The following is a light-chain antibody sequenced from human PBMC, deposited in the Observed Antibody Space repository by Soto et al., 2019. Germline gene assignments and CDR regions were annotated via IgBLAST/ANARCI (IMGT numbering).Light chain of an antibody. J-gene: IGLJ3*02. CDR2: RDS. Sequence: SYELTQQLSVSVALGQTARITCGGNNIGSKNVHWYQQKPGQAPVLVIYRDSNRPSGIPERFSGSNSGNTATLTISRAQAGDEADYYCQVWDSSTARVFGEGTKVTVL. V-gene: IGLV3-9*01. CDR1: NIGSKN. CDR3: QVWDSSTARV.